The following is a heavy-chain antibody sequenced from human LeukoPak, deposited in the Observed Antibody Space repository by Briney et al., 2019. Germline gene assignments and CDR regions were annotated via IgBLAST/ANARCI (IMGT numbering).Heavy chain of an antibody. CDR3: TKGGSYAPLDY. CDR1: GFTFSSSA. CDR2: INSGGDDT. Sequence: GGSLRLSCVASGFTFSSSAMTWVRQAPGKGLEWVPAINSGGDDTVHADSVKGRLTISRDNSKNTLYLQMNSLRAEDTAIYYCTKGGSYAPLDYWGQGTLVTVSS. J-gene: IGHJ4*02. V-gene: IGHV3-23*01. D-gene: IGHD1-26*01.